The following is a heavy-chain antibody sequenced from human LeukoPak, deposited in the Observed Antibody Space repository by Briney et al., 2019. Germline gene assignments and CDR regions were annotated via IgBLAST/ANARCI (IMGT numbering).Heavy chain of an antibody. D-gene: IGHD2-21*02. CDR1: GFTFGDYG. J-gene: IGHJ4*02. Sequence: GGSLRLSCAASGFTFGDYGMSWVRQAPGGGLWWGSGINWIGGSTGYADSVEGRFTTSRDNAKNSQYLQMNSLRVEDTALYYCARAQTYGDSRLLLDYWGQGTLVTISS. CDR3: ARAQTYGDSRLLLDY. V-gene: IGHV3-20*04. CDR2: INWIGGST.